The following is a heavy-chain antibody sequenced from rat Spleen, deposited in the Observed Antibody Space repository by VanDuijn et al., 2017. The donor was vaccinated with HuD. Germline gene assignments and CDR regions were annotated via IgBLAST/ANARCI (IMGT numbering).Heavy chain of an antibody. Sequence: EVQLVESGGGLVQPGRSLKLSCAASGFTFSDYNMAWVRQAPKKGLEWVATISYDGSSTYYRDSVKGRFTISRDNAKSTLYLQMDSRRSEDTATYYCARHRGYYVMDAWGQGASVTVSS. V-gene: IGHV5-7*01. CDR3: ARHRGYYVMDA. J-gene: IGHJ4*01. CDR2: ISYDGSST. CDR1: GFTFSDYN.